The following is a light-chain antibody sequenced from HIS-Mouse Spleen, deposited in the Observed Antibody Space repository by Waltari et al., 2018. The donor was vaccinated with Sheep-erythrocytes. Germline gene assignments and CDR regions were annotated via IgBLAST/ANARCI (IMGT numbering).Light chain of an antibody. CDR2: QDS. V-gene: IGLV3-1*01. CDR1: KSGDKY. CDR3: QAWDSSTAWV. J-gene: IGLJ3*02. Sequence: SYVLTQPPSVSVPPGQTASITRQGAKSGDKYACWYQQKPGQSPVLVIYQDSKRPAGLPERFSGSNSGNTATLTISGTQAMDEADYYCQAWDSSTAWVFGGGTKLTVL.